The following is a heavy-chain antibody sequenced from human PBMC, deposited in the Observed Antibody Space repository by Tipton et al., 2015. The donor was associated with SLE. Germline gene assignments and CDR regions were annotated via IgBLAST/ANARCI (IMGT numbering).Heavy chain of an antibody. CDR1: GGSISSDSYY. J-gene: IGHJ6*03. Sequence: TLSLTCTVSGGSISSDSYYWSWLRQSAGKGLEWIGHIYSSGRTNYNPSLKSRVTMSVDTSKNQFSLRLSSVTAADTAVYYCARDSERIDWLSEGNCYFYVDVWGNGTPVTVSS. D-gene: IGHD3-9*01. V-gene: IGHV4-61*09. CDR2: IYSSGRT. CDR3: ARDSERIDWLSEGNCYFYVDV.